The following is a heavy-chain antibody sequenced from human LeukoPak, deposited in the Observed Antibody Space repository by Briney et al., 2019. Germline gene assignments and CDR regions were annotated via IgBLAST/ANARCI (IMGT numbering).Heavy chain of an antibody. CDR1: GGXISSYY. CDR2: IYYSGST. Sequence: PSETLSLTCTVSGGXISSYYWSXIRXPPGKGLEWIGYIYYSGSTNYNPSLKSRVTISVDTSKNQFSLKLSSVTAADTAVYYCARHPSYSSSSHFDYWGQGTLVTVSS. J-gene: IGHJ4*02. CDR3: ARHPSYSSSSHFDY. D-gene: IGHD6-6*01. V-gene: IGHV4-59*08.